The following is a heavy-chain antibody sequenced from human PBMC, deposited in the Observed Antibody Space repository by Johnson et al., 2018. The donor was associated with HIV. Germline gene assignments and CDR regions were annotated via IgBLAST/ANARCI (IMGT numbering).Heavy chain of an antibody. D-gene: IGHD6-13*01. J-gene: IGHJ3*02. Sequence: VQLVESGGGVVQPGRSLRLSCAASGFTVSSNYMSWVRQAPGKGLEWVSVFYSGANTYYADSVKGRFTISRDNSKNTLYLQMNSLRAEDTAVYYCAKDQWGSSWTNDAFDIWGQGTMVTVSS. V-gene: IGHV3-66*01. CDR1: GFTVSSNY. CDR3: AKDQWGSSWTNDAFDI. CDR2: FYSGANT.